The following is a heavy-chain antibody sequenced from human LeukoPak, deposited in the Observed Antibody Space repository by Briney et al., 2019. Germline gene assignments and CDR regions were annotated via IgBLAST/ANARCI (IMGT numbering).Heavy chain of an antibody. Sequence: SVKVSCKASGGTFGTYAISWVRQAPGQGLEWMGGIIPIFGTANYAQTFQGRVTITADKSTSTAYMELTSLRSEDTAVYYCTSGGATVTSHTKYYYYYYMDVWGKGTTVTVSS. CDR3: TSGGATVTSHTKYYYYYYMDV. D-gene: IGHD1-26*01. CDR1: GGTFGTYA. J-gene: IGHJ6*03. CDR2: IIPIFGTA. V-gene: IGHV1-69*06.